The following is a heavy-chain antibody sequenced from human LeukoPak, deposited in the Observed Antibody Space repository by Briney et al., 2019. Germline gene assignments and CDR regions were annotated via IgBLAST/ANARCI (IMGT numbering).Heavy chain of an antibody. CDR3: AGLGSSSPREY. Sequence: ASVKVSCKTSGYIFSTYGITWVRQAPGQGLEWMGWISTYNGNTNYTGKLQGRVTLTIDTSTATVYMDLRNLRSDDTAVNYCAGLGSSSPREYCGQGTLVTVSS. CDR2: ISTYNGNT. CDR1: GYIFSTYG. J-gene: IGHJ4*02. V-gene: IGHV1-18*01. D-gene: IGHD2-2*01.